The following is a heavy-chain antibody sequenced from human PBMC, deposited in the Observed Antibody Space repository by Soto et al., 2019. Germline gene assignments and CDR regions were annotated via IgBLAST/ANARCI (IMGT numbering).Heavy chain of an antibody. CDR2: INPNNGGT. J-gene: IGHJ3*02. Sequence: ASVKVSCKASGYSFTANSMHWVRQAPGEGLEWMGWINPNNGGTNYARKFQGWVTMTRDTSIRTAYMDLTRLKSDDTAVYYCARLKDQLPTHDAFDIWGQGTMVTVSS. D-gene: IGHD2-2*01. CDR3: ARLKDQLPTHDAFDI. V-gene: IGHV1-2*04. CDR1: GYSFTANS.